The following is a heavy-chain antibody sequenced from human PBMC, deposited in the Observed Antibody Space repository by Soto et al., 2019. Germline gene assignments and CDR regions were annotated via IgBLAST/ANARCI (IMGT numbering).Heavy chain of an antibody. CDR1: GGTFSNHA. Sequence: SVEVSCKASGGTFSNHAISWVRQAPGQGLEWVGGIIPMFPTADYAQRFQGRVTITADDSTTTVYMEFSGLRSEDTAMYYCARDDATYCGGDCYRYFYYGMDVWGQGTTVTV. CDR2: IIPMFPTA. D-gene: IGHD2-21*02. V-gene: IGHV1-69*13. J-gene: IGHJ6*02. CDR3: ARDDATYCGGDCYRYFYYGMDV.